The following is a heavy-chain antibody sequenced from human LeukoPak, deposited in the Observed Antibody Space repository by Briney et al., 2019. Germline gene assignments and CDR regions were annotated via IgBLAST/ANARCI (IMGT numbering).Heavy chain of an antibody. CDR2: IYYSGST. CDR1: GGSISSYY. Sequence: SETLSLTCTVSGGSISSYYWSWIRQPPGKGLEWIGYIYYSGSTNYNPSLKSRVTISVDTSKNQFSLKLSSVTAADTAAYYCARGPLGELFNDAFDIWGQGTLVTVSS. J-gene: IGHJ3*02. V-gene: IGHV4-59*01. D-gene: IGHD3-10*01. CDR3: ARGPLGELFNDAFDI.